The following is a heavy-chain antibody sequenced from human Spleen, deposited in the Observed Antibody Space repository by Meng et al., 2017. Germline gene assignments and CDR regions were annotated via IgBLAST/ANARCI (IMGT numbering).Heavy chain of an antibody. CDR1: GYTSNTYA. Sequence: SGVGWKKPWASGKVSCKASGYTSNTYAMHWVRQAPGQRLEWMGWINAGNGNTKDSQKFQGRVTITRDTSASTAYMELSSLRSEDTAVYYCARDIVSGMDYWGQGTLVTVSS. J-gene: IGHJ4*02. CDR2: INAGNGNT. D-gene: IGHD2-21*01. CDR3: ARDIVSGMDY. V-gene: IGHV1-3*01.